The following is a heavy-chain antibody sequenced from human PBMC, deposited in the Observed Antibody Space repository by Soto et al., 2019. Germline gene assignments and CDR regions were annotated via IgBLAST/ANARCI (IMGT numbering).Heavy chain of an antibody. CDR3: ARWGCSGSNCNLNQRSYDL. CDR1: GFIFNEYG. Sequence: QVQLVESGGGVVQPGRSLRLSCAASGFIFNEYGMHWVRQAPGKGLEWVVVIWYDGSNKYYADSVKGRFTISRDNSKNTMSLQMNSLRAEDTAVYYCARWGCSGSNCNLNQRSYDLWGQGTLVTVSS. D-gene: IGHD2-15*01. CDR2: IWYDGSNK. J-gene: IGHJ4*02. V-gene: IGHV3-33*03.